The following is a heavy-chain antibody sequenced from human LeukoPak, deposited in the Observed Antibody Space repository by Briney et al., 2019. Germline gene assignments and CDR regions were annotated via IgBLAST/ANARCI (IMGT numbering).Heavy chain of an antibody. D-gene: IGHD1-14*01. CDR2: IIPILGIA. J-gene: IGHJ6*02. V-gene: IGHV1-69*04. CDR1: GGTFSSYA. CDR3: ASLDIPGWNHHKDV. Sequence: SVKLSCKAYGGTFSSYAISWSRQAPGQGLEGMGRIIPILGIANYAQKFQGRVTITADKSTSTAYMELSSLRSEDTAVYYCASLDIPGWNHHKDVWGHGTTVTVSS.